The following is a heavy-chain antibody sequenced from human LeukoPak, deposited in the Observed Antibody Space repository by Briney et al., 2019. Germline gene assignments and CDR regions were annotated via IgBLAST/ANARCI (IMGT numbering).Heavy chain of an antibody. V-gene: IGHV3-23*01. CDR2: ISGSGGST. Sequence: GGSLRLSCAASGFTFSSYAMSWVRQAPGKGLEWVSAISGSGGSTYYADSVKGRFTISRDNSKNTLYLQMNSLRAEDTAVYYCAKDRQAYYYDSSGYVDYWGQGTLVTVSS. D-gene: IGHD3-22*01. CDR3: AKDRQAYYYDSSGYVDY. J-gene: IGHJ4*02. CDR1: GFTFSSYA.